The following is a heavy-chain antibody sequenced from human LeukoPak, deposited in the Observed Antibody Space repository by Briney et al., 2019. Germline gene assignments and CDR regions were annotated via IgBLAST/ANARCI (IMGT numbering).Heavy chain of an antibody. J-gene: IGHJ4*02. V-gene: IGHV3-23*01. Sequence: PGGSLRLSCAASGFTFSNYAMSWVRQAPGKGLEWVSAINDSGGSTYYADSVKGRFTISRDNAKNSLYLQMNSLRAEDTAVYYCARWGSGYSYGYGDYWGQGTLVTVSS. CDR3: ARWGSGYSYGYGDY. CDR2: INDSGGST. CDR1: GFTFSNYA. D-gene: IGHD5-18*01.